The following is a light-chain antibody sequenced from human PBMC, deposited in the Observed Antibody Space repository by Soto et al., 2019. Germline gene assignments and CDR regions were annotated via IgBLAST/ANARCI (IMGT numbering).Light chain of an antibody. J-gene: IGKJ1*01. V-gene: IGKV3-20*01. CDR3: RQYGSSPWT. CDR2: AAS. CDR1: QSVSSSY. Sequence: EIVLTQSPGTLSLSPGERATLSCRASQSVSSSYLVWHQQKPGQAPRLLIYAASRRATGIPDRFSGSGSGTDFTLTISRLEPEDFAVHYCRQYGSSPWTFGQGTKVDIK.